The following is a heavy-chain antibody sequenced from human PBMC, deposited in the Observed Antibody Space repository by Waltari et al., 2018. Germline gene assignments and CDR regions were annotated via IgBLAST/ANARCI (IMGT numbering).Heavy chain of an antibody. V-gene: IGHV3-15*01. J-gene: IGHJ4*02. Sequence: EVQLVESGGGLVKPGGSLRLSCAASGFTFSNAWMSWVRQAPGKGLEWVGRIKSKTDGGTTDYAAPVKGRFTISRDDSKNTLYLQMNSLKTEDTAVYYCTTVVDVRQGYSSSWYVGSCCYWGQGTLVTVSS. CDR1: GFTFSNAW. CDR2: IKSKTDGGTT. D-gene: IGHD6-13*01. CDR3: TTVVDVRQGYSSSWYVGSCCY.